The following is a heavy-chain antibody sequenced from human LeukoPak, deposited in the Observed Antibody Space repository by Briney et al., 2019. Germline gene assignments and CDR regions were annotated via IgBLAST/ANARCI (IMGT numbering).Heavy chain of an antibody. CDR1: GYTFTGYY. V-gene: IGHV1-2*06. J-gene: IGHJ4*02. D-gene: IGHD3-22*01. CDR3: ASGYYDSSGYPLFDY. Sequence: GASVKVSCKASGYTFTGYYMHWVRQAPGQGLEWMGRINPNSGGTNYAQKFQGRVTMTRDTSISTAYMELSRLRSDDTAVYYCASGYYDSSGYPLFDYWGQGTLVTVSS. CDR2: INPNSGGT.